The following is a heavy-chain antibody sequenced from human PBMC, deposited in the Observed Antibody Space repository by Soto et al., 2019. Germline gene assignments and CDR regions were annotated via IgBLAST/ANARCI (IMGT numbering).Heavy chain of an antibody. D-gene: IGHD2-2*01. J-gene: IGHJ5*02. CDR2: INHSGST. V-gene: IGHV4-34*01. CDR3: PRKMLRDAVVVVPKIGGEIWFDP. CDR1: GGSFSGYY. Sequence: SETLSLTCGVYGGSFSGYYWGWIRQPPGKGLEWIGEINHSGSTNYNPSLKSRVTISVDTSKNQFSLKLSSVTAADTAVYYCPRKMLRDAVVVVPKIGGEIWFDPWGQGTLVTVSS.